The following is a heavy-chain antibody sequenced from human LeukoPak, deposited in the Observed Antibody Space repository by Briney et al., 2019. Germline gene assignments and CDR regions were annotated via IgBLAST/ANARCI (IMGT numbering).Heavy chain of an antibody. Sequence: ASVKVSCKASGYTFTSYGISWVRQAPGQGLEWMGWISAYNGNTNYAQKLQGRVTMTTDTSTSTAYMELRSLRSDDTAVYYCAREVTMVRGVRKLGCWFDPWGQGTLVTVSS. CDR1: GYTFTSYG. CDR2: ISAYNGNT. CDR3: AREVTMVRGVRKLGCWFDP. D-gene: IGHD3-10*01. V-gene: IGHV1-18*01. J-gene: IGHJ5*02.